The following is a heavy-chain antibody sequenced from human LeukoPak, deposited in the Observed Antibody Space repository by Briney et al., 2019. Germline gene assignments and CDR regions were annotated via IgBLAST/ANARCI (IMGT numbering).Heavy chain of an antibody. CDR1: GGSFSGYY. Sequence: SETVSLTCADYGGSFSGYYWSWIRQPPGKGLEWIGEINHSGSTNYNPSLKSRVTISVDTSKNQFSLKLSSVTAADTAVYYCARVGPLYYYGSGSYYKKNWFDPWGQGTLVTVSS. CDR3: ARVGPLYYYGSGSYYKKNWFDP. J-gene: IGHJ5*02. D-gene: IGHD3-10*01. CDR2: INHSGST. V-gene: IGHV4-34*01.